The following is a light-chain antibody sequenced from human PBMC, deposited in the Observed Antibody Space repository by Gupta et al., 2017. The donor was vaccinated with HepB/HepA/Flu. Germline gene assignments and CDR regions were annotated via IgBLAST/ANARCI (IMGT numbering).Light chain of an antibody. CDR2: DVS. J-gene: IGLJ2*01. CDR3: SSYTSSSTVV. CDR1: SRDVGGYNY. V-gene: IGLV2-14*01. Sequence: QSALTQPASVSGSPGHSITISCTGPSRDVGGYNYVSWYQKHAGKALKLMIYDVSNRPSGVSNRFSGSKSGNTASLTISGHQAEDEADYYCSSYTSSSTVVFGGGTKLTVL.